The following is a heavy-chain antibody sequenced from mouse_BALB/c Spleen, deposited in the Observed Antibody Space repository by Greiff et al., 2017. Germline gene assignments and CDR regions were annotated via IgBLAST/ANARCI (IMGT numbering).Heavy chain of an antibody. CDR2: ISSGSSTI. D-gene: IGHD2-1*01. V-gene: IGHV5-17*02. CDR3: ARSGGNYVDAMDY. J-gene: IGHJ4*01. CDR1: GFTFSSFG. Sequence: EVKLVESGGGLVQPGGSRKLSCAASGFTFSSFGMHWVRQAPEKGLEWVAYISSGSSTIYYADTVKGRFTISRDNPKNTLFLQMTSLRSEDTAMYYCARSGGNYVDAMDYWGQGTSVTVSS.